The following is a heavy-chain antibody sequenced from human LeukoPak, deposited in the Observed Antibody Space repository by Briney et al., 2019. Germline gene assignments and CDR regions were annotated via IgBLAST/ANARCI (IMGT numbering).Heavy chain of an antibody. J-gene: IGHJ6*03. Sequence: GESLKIPCKGSGYSFTSYWIGWVRQMPGKGLEWMGIIYPGDSDTRYSPSFQGQVTISADKSISTAYLQWSSLKASDTAMYYCARQTYSKRRGYYYYYMDVWGKGTTVTVSS. CDR2: IYPGDSDT. CDR1: GYSFTSYW. CDR3: ARQTYSKRRGYYYYYMDV. D-gene: IGHD4-11*01. V-gene: IGHV5-51*01.